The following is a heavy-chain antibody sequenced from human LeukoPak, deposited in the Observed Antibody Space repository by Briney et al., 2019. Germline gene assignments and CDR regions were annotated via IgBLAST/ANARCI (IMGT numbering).Heavy chain of an antibody. J-gene: IGHJ4*02. Sequence: PGGSLRLSCAASGFTFSSYSMNWVRQAPGKGLEWVSSIGSSSSYIYYADSVKGRFTISRDNAKNSLYLQMNSLRAEDTAVYYCARDHGTSSDAVFDYWGQGTLVTVSS. CDR2: IGSSSSYI. V-gene: IGHV3-21*01. CDR1: GFTFSSYS. CDR3: ARDHGTSSDAVFDY.